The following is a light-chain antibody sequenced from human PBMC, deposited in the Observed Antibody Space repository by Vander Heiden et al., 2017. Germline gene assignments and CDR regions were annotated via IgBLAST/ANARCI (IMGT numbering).Light chain of an antibody. V-gene: IGLV3-21*02. J-gene: IGLJ2*01. CDR3: QVWDSSSNHVV. CDR2: DDS. CDR1: NIGSKS. Sequence: SYVLTQPPSVAVAPAQTARTTCGGINIGSKSVHWYQRKSGQAPVLLVYDDSDRPSGIPERFSGSNSGNTATLTISRVAEGDEADYYCQVWDSSSNHVVFGGGTELTVL.